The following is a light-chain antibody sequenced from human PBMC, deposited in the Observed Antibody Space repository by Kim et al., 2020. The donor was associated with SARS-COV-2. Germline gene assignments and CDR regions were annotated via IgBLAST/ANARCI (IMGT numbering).Light chain of an antibody. CDR2: QDI. CDR1: KLGDKY. CDR3: QAWDSSTNVV. V-gene: IGLV3-1*01. Sequence: SYELTQPPSVSVSPGQTASITCSGDKLGDKYACWYQQKSGQSPVLVIYQDIMRPSGIPERFSGSTSGNTATLTISGAQAMDEAEYYCQAWDSSTNVVFGGGTQLTVL. J-gene: IGLJ2*01.